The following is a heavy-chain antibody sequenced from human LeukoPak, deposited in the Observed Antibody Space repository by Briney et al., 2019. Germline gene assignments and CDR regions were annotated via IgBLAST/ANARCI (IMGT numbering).Heavy chain of an antibody. J-gene: IGHJ4*02. CDR1: GFTFSSYS. CDR2: ISSSSSYI. Sequence: GGSLRLSCAASGFTFSSYSMNWVRQAPGKGLEWVSSISSSSSYIYYADSVKGRFTISRDNAKNSLYLQMNSLRAEGTAVYYCAREATGYPPDFDYWGQGTLVTVSS. D-gene: IGHD3-9*01. CDR3: AREATGYPPDFDY. V-gene: IGHV3-21*01.